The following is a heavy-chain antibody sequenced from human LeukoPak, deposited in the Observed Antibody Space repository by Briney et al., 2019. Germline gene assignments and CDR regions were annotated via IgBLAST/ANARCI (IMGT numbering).Heavy chain of an antibody. V-gene: IGHV1-18*01. CDR2: IHTYNGNT. J-gene: IGHJ4*02. CDR1: GYTFTSYG. Sequence: GASVKVSCKASGYTFTSYGIGWVRQAPGQGLEWMGWIHTYNGNTNYAQKFQGRVSMTTDTSTSTAYMNLRSLRFDDTAVYCCARVHNSGWFGYFEYWGQGTLVTVSS. CDR3: ARVHNSGWFGYFEY. D-gene: IGHD6-19*01.